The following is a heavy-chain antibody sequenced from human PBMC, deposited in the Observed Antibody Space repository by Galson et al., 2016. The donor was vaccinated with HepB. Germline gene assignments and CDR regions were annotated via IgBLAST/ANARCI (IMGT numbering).Heavy chain of an antibody. J-gene: IGHJ4*02. V-gene: IGHV4-30-4*01. CDR2: IYYSGST. CDR1: GGSISSGDYY. CDR3: ARRTDF. Sequence: TLSLTCTVSGGSISSGDYYWTWIRQPPGKGLEWIGYIYYSGSTYYNPFLKSRVSISVDTSKNQFSLKVRSVTAADTAMYYCARRTDFWGQGTLVTVSS. D-gene: IGHD2-2*01.